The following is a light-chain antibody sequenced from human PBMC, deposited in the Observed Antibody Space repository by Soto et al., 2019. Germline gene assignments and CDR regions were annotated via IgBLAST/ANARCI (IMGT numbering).Light chain of an antibody. J-gene: IGKJ1*01. CDR1: QVITGW. CDR2: DAS. V-gene: IGKV1-5*01. CDR3: QQYESYWT. Sequence: DIELTQSPSTLSASVGDRVTITCRSSQVITGWLAWYQQKPGKAPNLLIYDASNVQSGVPPRFSGSGSGTEFTLTISSLQPDDLATYYCQQYESYWTFGQGTKV.